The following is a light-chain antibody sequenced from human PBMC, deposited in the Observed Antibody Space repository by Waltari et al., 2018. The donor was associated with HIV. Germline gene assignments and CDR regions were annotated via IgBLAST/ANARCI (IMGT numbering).Light chain of an antibody. J-gene: IGLJ2*01. V-gene: IGLV2-23*02. CDR2: EVS. CDR3: CSYAGSSTPV. CDR1: SSEVASYNL. Sequence: QPALTQPASVSGSPVQSITISCARTSSEVASYNLLSWYQQHPGKAPKLMIYEVSKLPSGVSNRFSGSKSGNTASLTISGLQAEDEADYYCCSYAGSSTPVFGGGTKLTVL.